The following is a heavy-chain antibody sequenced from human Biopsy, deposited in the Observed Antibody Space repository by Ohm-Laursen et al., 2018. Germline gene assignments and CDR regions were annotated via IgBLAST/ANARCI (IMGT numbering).Heavy chain of an antibody. CDR1: GKTFRDYP. D-gene: IGHD2-15*01. CDR3: GNEVHGRDY. Sequence: TLSLTCAVFGKTFRDYPWSWIRHPPGKGLEWIGQINQAGTTNYHPSLKSRVSISADASKYEFSLRLTSVTAADTAVYLCGNEVHGRDYWGLGAQVTVSS. CDR2: INQAGTT. J-gene: IGHJ4*02. V-gene: IGHV4-34*08.